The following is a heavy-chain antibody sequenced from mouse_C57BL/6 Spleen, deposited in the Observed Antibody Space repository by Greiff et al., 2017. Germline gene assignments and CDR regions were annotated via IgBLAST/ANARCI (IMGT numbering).Heavy chain of an antibody. J-gene: IGHJ2*01. CDR2: IYPGDGDT. Sequence: LQESGPELVKPGASVKISCKASGYAFSSSWMNWVKQRPGKGLEWIGRIYPGDGDTNYNGKFKGKATLTADKSSSTAYMQLSSLTSEDSAVYFCARDGFDYWGQGTTLTVSS. CDR1: GYAFSSSW. CDR3: ARDGFDY. V-gene: IGHV1-82*01. D-gene: IGHD1-1*01.